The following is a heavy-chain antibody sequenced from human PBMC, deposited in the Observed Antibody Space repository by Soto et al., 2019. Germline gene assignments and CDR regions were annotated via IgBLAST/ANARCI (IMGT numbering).Heavy chain of an antibody. CDR1: GGSISSGGYY. D-gene: IGHD6-13*01. V-gene: IGHV4-61*08. Sequence: SETLSLTCTVSGGSISSGGYYWSWIRQHPGKGLEWIGYIYYSGSTNYNPSLKSRVTISVDTSKNQFSLKLSSVTAADTAVYYCARVLSQLVPGWFDPWGQGTLVTVSS. CDR3: ARVLSQLVPGWFDP. J-gene: IGHJ5*02. CDR2: IYYSGST.